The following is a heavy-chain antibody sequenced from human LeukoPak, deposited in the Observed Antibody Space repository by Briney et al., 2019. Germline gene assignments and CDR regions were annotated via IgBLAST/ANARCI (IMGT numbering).Heavy chain of an antibody. Sequence: SETLSLTCTVSGGSISSGSYYWSWIRQPAGKGLEWIGRIYVSGSTNYNPSLKSRVTISVDTSKNQFSLELSSVTAADTAVYYCARSVTTVYYYYMDAWGKGTTVTVSS. CDR3: ARSVTTVYYYYMDA. CDR1: GGSISSGSYY. CDR2: IYVSGST. D-gene: IGHD4-17*01. J-gene: IGHJ6*03. V-gene: IGHV4-61*02.